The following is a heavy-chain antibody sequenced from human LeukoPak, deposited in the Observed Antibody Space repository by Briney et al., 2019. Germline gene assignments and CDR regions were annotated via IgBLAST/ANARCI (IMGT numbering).Heavy chain of an antibody. Sequence: GGSLRPSFAASGFTFRSSGMDWVRQAPGKGLGWVAVTMLDGRNHYYADSVKGRFPISRDNSKTTLYLHMTSLRAEATAFYSCARDLRWKSLSYTDNWGQGALVTVSS. CDR1: GFTFRSSG. CDR2: TMLDGRNH. CDR3: ARDLRWKSLSYTDN. V-gene: IGHV3-33*01. J-gene: IGHJ4*02. D-gene: IGHD4-23*01.